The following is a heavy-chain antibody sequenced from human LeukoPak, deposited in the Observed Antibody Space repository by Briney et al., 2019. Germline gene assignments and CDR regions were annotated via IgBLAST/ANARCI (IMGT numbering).Heavy chain of an antibody. CDR1: GFTFSNYA. CDR2: ISDLGAST. J-gene: IGHJ4*02. V-gene: IGHV3-23*01. D-gene: IGHD6-13*01. CDR3: AKPRTIAVPGRSGFDS. Sequence: WGSLRLSCAASGFTFSNYAVNWVRQAPGKGLEWVSVISDLGASTYYADSVKGRFTISRDNSKNTLYLQMNSLRAEDTAVYYCAKPRTIAVPGRSGFDSWGQGTLVTVSS.